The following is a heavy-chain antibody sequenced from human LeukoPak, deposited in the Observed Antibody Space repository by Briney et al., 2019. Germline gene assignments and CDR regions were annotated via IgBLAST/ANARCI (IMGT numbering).Heavy chain of an antibody. CDR1: GFTFSSYA. J-gene: IGHJ4*02. Sequence: GGSMRLSCAASGFTFSSYAMSWVRQAPGKGLEWVSAISGSGVRTHYADSVKGRFTISRDNYKNTLYLQMNSLRVEDTAVYYCAKRTGRDTRDYWGQGTLVTVSS. D-gene: IGHD5-18*01. CDR3: AKRTGRDTRDY. CDR2: ISGSGVRT. V-gene: IGHV3-23*01.